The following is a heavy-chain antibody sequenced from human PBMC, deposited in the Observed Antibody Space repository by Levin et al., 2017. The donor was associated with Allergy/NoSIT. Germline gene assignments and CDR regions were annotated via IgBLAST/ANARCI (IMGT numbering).Heavy chain of an antibody. D-gene: IGHD2-2*01. Sequence: ASVKVSCKASGYTFTSYYMHWVRQAPGQGLEWMGIINPSGGSTSYAQKFQGRVTMTRDTSTSTVYMELSSLRSEDTAVYYCARGARCSSTSCPGVPGARYYYYYYMDGWGKGTTVTVSS. V-gene: IGHV1-46*01. CDR1: GYTFTSYY. CDR3: ARGARCSSTSCPGVPGARYYYYYYMDG. J-gene: IGHJ6*03. CDR2: INPSGGST.